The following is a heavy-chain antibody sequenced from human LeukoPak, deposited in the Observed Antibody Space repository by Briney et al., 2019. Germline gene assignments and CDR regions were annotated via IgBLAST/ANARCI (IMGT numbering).Heavy chain of an antibody. CDR1: GFTFSTYA. D-gene: IGHD6-19*01. CDR3: AKERGSVAVAGIDY. Sequence: PGGSLRLSCAASGFTFSTYAMSWVRQAPGKGLEWVSALSGSFGRAYYADSVKGRFTISGDNSKNTLYLQMNSLRAEDTALYYCAKERGSVAVAGIDYWGQGTLVTVSS. CDR2: LSGSFGRA. J-gene: IGHJ4*02. V-gene: IGHV3-23*01.